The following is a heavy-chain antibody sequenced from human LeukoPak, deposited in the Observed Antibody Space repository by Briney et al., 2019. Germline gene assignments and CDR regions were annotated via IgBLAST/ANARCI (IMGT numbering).Heavy chain of an antibody. D-gene: IGHD5-24*01. CDR2: ISGSGGST. V-gene: IGHV3-23*01. J-gene: IGHJ4*02. CDR3: AKDSGWIQFID. Sequence: PGGSLRLSCAASGFTFSSYGMSWVRQAPGKGLEWVSAISGSGGSTYYADSVKGRFTTSRDNSKNTLYLQMNSLRAEDTGVYYCAKDSGWIQFIDWGQGTPVTVSS. CDR1: GFTFSSYG.